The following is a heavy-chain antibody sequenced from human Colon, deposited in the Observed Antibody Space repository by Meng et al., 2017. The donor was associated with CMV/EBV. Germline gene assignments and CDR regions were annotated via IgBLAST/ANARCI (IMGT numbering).Heavy chain of an antibody. D-gene: IGHD1-1*01. CDR1: GYTFTGYY. Sequence: AAVQVSCKASGYTFTGYYLHWVRQAPGQGREGMGWINPNSGGTNYAQKSQGRVTMTSDTSINKSYMELSRLRSDDTAVYYCARDAAYSWKGANWFDPWGQGTLVTVSS. CDR3: ARDAAYSWKGANWFDP. V-gene: IGHV1-2*02. CDR2: INPNSGGT. J-gene: IGHJ5*02.